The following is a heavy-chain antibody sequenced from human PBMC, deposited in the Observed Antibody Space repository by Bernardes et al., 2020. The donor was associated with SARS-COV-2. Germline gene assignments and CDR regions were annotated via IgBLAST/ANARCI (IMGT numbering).Heavy chain of an antibody. Sequence: ASVKVSCKASGYTFTSYAMNWVRQAPGQGLEWMVWINTNTGNPTYAQGFTGRFVFSLDTSVSTAYLQISSLKAEDTAVYYCARDVTAMAFYWYFDLWGRGTLVTVSS. J-gene: IGHJ2*01. CDR3: ARDVTAMAFYWYFDL. CDR1: GYTFTSYA. D-gene: IGHD5-18*01. CDR2: INTNTGNP. V-gene: IGHV7-4-1*02.